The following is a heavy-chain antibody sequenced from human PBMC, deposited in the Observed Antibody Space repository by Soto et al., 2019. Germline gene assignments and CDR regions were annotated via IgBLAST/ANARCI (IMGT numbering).Heavy chain of an antibody. CDR2: VFRSGSV. V-gene: IGHV4-61*01. J-gene: IGHJ4*02. Sequence: SETLSLTCNVSGGSMSTGSYFWIWIRQPPGKGLEWIGYVFRSGSVNYSPSFKSRVTISIDTSKNQFSLMLKSVTAADTAVYFCARARNRYFDYWGQGALVTVSS. CDR1: GGSMSTGSYF. D-gene: IGHD1-1*01. CDR3: ARARNRYFDY.